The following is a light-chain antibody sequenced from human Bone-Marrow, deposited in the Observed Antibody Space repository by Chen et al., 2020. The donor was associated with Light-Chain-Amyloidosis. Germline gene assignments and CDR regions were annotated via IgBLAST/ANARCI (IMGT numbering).Light chain of an antibody. CDR2: DDS. J-gene: IGLJ3*02. V-gene: IGLV3-21*02. CDR3: QVWDRGSDRPV. Sequence: SYVLTQPSSVSVAPGQTATIACGGNNIGSTSVHWYQQTPGQAPLLVVYDDSDRPSGIPERVSGSNSGNTATLTISRVEAGDEADDYCQVWDRGSDRPVFGGGTTLTVL. CDR1: NIGSTS.